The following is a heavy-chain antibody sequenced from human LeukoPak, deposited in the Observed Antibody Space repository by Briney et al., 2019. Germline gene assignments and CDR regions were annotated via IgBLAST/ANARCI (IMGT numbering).Heavy chain of an antibody. CDR2: ISGSGGST. CDR3: AKDQMDTAMANDAFDI. D-gene: IGHD5-18*01. V-gene: IGHV3-23*01. J-gene: IGHJ3*02. CDR1: GFTFSGYA. Sequence: PGGSLRLSCAASGFTFSGYAMSWVRQAPGKGLEWVSAISGSGGSTYYADSVKGRFTISRDNAKNTLYLQMNSLRAEDTAVYYCAKDQMDTAMANDAFDIWGQGTMVTVSS.